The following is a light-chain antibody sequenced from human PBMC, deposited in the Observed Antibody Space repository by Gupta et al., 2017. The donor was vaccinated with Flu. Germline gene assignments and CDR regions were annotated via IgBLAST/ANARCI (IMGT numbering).Light chain of an antibody. V-gene: IGKV3-11*01. CDR1: QSIDSY. CDR2: DAS. CDR3: QQRSNWPPIT. J-gene: IGKJ5*01. Sequence: ETVLTQSPATLSLSPGERATLSCRASQSIDSYLAWYQQKPGQAPRLLIYDASNRATGIPARFSGSGSGTDFTLTISSLEPEDFAVYYCQQRSNWPPITFGQGTRLKIK.